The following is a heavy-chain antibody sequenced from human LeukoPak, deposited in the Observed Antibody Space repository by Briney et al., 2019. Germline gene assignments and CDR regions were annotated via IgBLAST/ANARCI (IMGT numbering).Heavy chain of an antibody. J-gene: IGHJ4*02. D-gene: IGHD4-17*01. V-gene: IGHV1-69*02. CDR3: ARGKGYGDYYNYFDY. CDR2: IFPILGIA. CDR1: GGTFSSYT. Sequence: SVKVSCKASGGTFSSYTISWVRQAPGQGLEWMGRIFPILGIANYAQKFQGRVTLTADKSTSTAYMELSSLRSEDTAVYYCARGKGYGDYYNYFDYWGQGTLVTVSS.